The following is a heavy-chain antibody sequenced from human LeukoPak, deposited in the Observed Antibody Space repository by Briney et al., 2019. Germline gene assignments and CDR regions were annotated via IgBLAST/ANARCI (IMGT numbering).Heavy chain of an antibody. CDR3: ARPATAMVPYYFDY. CDR1: GYSFTSYW. V-gene: IGHV5-51*01. D-gene: IGHD5-18*01. Sequence: GESLKISCKGSGYSFTSYWIGWVRQMPGKGLDWMGIIYPGDSDTRYSPSFQVQVTISADKSISTAYLQWSRLKASDTAMYYCARPATAMVPYYFDYWGQGTLVTVSS. CDR2: IYPGDSDT. J-gene: IGHJ4*02.